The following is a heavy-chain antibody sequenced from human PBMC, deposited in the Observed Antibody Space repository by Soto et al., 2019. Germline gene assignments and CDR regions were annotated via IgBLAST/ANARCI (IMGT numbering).Heavy chain of an antibody. Sequence: SETLSPTCTVSGGSISSSSYDWGWIRQPPGKGXEWXXXXYXSXSXXXXXXLKSRVTISVDTSKNQFSLKLSSVTAEDTAVYYCARRNRGYYFDYWGQGTLVTVSS. V-gene: IGHV4-39*01. J-gene: IGHJ4*02. CDR1: GGSISSSSYD. CDR3: ARRNRGYYFDY. CDR2: XYXSXSX.